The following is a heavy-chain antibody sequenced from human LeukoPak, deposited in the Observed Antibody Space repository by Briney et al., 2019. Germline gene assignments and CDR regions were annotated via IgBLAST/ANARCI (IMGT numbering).Heavy chain of an antibody. CDR1: GGSISSYY. V-gene: IGHV3-23*01. J-gene: IGHJ3*02. CDR2: ISGSGGST. D-gene: IGHD3-22*01. CDR3: AKDHINYYDSSGYYSAFDI. Sequence: ETLSLTCTVSGGSISSYYWSWIRQPAGKGLEWVSAISGSGGSTYYADSVKGRFTISRDNSKNTLYLQMNSLRAEDTAVYYCAKDHINYYDSSGYYSAFDIWGQGTMVTVSS.